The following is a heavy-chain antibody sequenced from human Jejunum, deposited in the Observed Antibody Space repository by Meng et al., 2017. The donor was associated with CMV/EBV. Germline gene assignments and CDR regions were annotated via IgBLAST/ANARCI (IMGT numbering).Heavy chain of an antibody. CDR3: ARGSIFVSFDS. V-gene: IGHV4-34*01. CDR2: IHDTGST. CDR1: GGSFSGFD. Sequence: QVQLQQWGAGLLKPSETLSLICDVSGGSFSGFDWSWIRQPPGKGLEWIGYIHDTGSTSHNPSLKSRVDISLGTSKNQFSLTLNSVTAEDTAVYFCARGSIFVSFDSWGQGTLVTVFS. J-gene: IGHJ4*02. D-gene: IGHD3-3*01.